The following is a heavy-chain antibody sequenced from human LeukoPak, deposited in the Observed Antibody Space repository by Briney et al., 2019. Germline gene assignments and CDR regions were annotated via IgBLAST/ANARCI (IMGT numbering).Heavy chain of an antibody. CDR3: ARLRGYSYGLYFDY. Sequence: SQTLSLTCTVSGGSISSGSYYWSWIRQPAGKGLEWIGRIYTSGSTNHNPSLKSRVTISVDTSKNQFSLKLSSVTAADTAVYYCARLRGYSYGLYFDYWGQGTLVTVSS. CDR1: GGSISSGSYY. CDR2: IYTSGST. V-gene: IGHV4-61*02. J-gene: IGHJ4*02. D-gene: IGHD5-18*01.